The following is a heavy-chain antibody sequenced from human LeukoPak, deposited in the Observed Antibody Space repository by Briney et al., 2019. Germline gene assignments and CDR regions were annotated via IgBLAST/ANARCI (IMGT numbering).Heavy chain of an antibody. CDR1: GGSVSSYY. D-gene: IGHD5-24*01. CDR2: IYYTGST. CDR3: ASLEWTDGYTFDY. J-gene: IGHJ4*02. Sequence: PSETLSLTCTISGGSVSSYYWSWIRQPPGKGLEWIGYIYYTGSTNYNPSLKSRVTISVDTSKNQFSLKLNSVTAADTAVYFCASLEWTDGYTFDYWGQGTLVTVSS. V-gene: IGHV4-59*08.